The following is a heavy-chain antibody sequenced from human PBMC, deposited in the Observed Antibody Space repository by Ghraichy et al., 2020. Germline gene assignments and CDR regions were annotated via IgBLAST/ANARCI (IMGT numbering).Heavy chain of an antibody. Sequence: SQTLSLTCTVSGGSISSYYWSWIRQPPGKGLEWIGYIYYSGSTNYNPSLKSRVTISVDTSKTQFSLRLSSVTAADTAIFYCARAARGAWYFDLWGRGTLVTV. D-gene: IGHD3-10*01. CDR3: ARAARGAWYFDL. J-gene: IGHJ2*01. CDR1: GGSISSYY. V-gene: IGHV4-59*08. CDR2: IYYSGST.